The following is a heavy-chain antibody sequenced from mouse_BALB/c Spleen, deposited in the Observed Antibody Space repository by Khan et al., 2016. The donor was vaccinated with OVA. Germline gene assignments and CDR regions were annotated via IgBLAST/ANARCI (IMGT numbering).Heavy chain of an antibody. D-gene: IGHD1-2*01. CDR1: GFSLTGFG. V-gene: IGHV2-6-7*01. Sequence: QVQLTESGPGLVAPSQSLSITCTVSGFSLTGFGINWVRQPPGKGLEWLGMIWGDGSTDYNSALKSRLSISKDNSKSQVFLKMNSLQTDDTARYYCARELRLGGFAYWGQGTLVTVSA. CDR2: IWGDGST. CDR3: ARELRLGGFAY. J-gene: IGHJ3*01.